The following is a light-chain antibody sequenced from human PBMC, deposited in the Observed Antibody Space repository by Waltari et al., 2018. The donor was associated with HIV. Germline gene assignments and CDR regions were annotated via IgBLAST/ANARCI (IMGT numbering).Light chain of an antibody. CDR2: QDS. CDR1: TLGATY. Sequence: YELTQLPSVSVSPGQTASITCSGATLGATYACWYKQKPGQSPVLVIYQDSKRPSGIPVRFSCSNSGNTATLTISGTQAMDEADYYCQAWDSSTYVVFGGGTKLTVL. CDR3: QAWDSSTYVV. V-gene: IGLV3-1*01. J-gene: IGLJ2*01.